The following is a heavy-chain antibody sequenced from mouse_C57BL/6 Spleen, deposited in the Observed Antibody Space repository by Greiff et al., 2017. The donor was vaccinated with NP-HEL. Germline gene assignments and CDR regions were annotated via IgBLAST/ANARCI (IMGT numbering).Heavy chain of an antibody. J-gene: IGHJ2*01. CDR2: IYPGSGST. D-gene: IGHD1-1*01. CDR3: AREVITTVVAPFDY. Sequence: QVQLQQPGAELVKPGASVKMSCKASGYTFTSYWITWVKQRPGQGLEWIGDIYPGSGSTNYNEKFKSKATLTVDTSSSTAYMQLSSLTSEDSAVYYCAREVITTVVAPFDYWGQGTTLTVSS. CDR1: GYTFTSYW. V-gene: IGHV1-55*01.